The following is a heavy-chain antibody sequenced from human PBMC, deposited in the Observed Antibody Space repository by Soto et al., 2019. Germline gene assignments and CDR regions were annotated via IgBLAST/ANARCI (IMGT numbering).Heavy chain of an antibody. CDR3: ARARLGYCSGGSCYSGLGIYYYYYYYMDV. CDR1: GFTFSSYS. CDR2: ISSSSSTI. D-gene: IGHD2-15*01. J-gene: IGHJ6*03. Sequence: GGSLRLSCAASGFTFSSYSMNWVRQAPGKGLEWVSYISSSSSTIYYADSVKGRFTISRDNAKNSLYLQMNSLRAEDTAVYYCARARLGYCSGGSCYSGLGIYYYYYYYMDVWGKGTTVTVSS. V-gene: IGHV3-48*01.